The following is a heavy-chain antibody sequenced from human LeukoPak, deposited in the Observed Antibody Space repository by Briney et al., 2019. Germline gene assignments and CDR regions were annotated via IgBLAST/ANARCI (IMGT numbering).Heavy chain of an antibody. D-gene: IGHD3-16*01. V-gene: IGHV4-34*01. CDR1: GGSFSGYY. CDR3: ASTYARYYYYGMDV. J-gene: IGHJ6*02. CDR2: INHSGST. Sequence: SETLSLTCAVYGGSFSGYYWGWIRQPPGKGLEWIGEINHSGSTNYNPSLKSRVTISVDTSKNQFSLKLSSVTAADTAVYYCASTYARYYYYGMDVWGQGTTVTVSS.